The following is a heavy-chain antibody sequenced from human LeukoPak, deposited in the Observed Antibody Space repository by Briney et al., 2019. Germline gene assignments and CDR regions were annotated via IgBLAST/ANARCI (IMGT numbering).Heavy chain of an antibody. Sequence: PGGSLRLSCATSRFTFSSYAMSWVRQAPGKGLEWVSGIGASGGSTYYADSVKGRFTISRDNSKNTLYLQMNSLRTEDTAVYYCAKAEGYDILTGLDYWGQGTLVTVSS. V-gene: IGHV3-23*01. CDR1: RFTFSSYA. J-gene: IGHJ4*02. D-gene: IGHD3-9*01. CDR2: IGASGGST. CDR3: AKAEGYDILTGLDY.